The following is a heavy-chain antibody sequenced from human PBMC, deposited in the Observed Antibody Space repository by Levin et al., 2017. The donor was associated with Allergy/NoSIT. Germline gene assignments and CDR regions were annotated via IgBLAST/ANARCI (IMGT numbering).Heavy chain of an antibody. CDR2: ISTSSNYI. CDR3: ARLSITEAFDI. V-gene: IGHV3-21*01. D-gene: IGHD3-10*01. J-gene: IGHJ3*02. CDR1: GFTFSSYS. Sequence: PGGSLRLSCAASGFTFSSYSMNWVRQAPGKGLEWVSSISTSSNYIYYADSMKGRFTISRDNAKNSLYLQMNSLRAEDTAVYYCARLSITEAFDIWGQGTMFTVSS.